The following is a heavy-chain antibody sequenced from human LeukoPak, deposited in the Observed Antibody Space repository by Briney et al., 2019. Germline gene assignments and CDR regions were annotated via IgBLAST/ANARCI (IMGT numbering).Heavy chain of an antibody. CDR1: GFTVSSNY. CDR3: ARDRYCSGGSCLNWFDP. D-gene: IGHD2-15*01. V-gene: IGHV3-53*01. CDR2: IYSGGST. Sequence: SGGSLRLSCAASGFTVSSNYMSWVRQAPGKGLEWVSVIYSGGSTYYAGSVKGRFTISRDNSKNTLYLQMNSLRAEDTAVYYCARDRYCSGGSCLNWFDPWGQGTLVTVSS. J-gene: IGHJ5*02.